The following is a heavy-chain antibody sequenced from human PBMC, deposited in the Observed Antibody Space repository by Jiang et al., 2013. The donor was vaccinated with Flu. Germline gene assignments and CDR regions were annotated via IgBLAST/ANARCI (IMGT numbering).Heavy chain of an antibody. CDR1: GYTFTGYY. J-gene: IGHJ6*02. CDR2: INPNSGGT. Sequence: GAEVKKPGASVKVSCKASGYTFTGYYMHWVRQAPGQGLEWMGWINPNSGGTNYAQKFQGRVTMTRDTSISTAYMELSRLRSDDTAVYYCARTGYDILTGTPVYYGMDVWGQGTTVTVSS. V-gene: IGHV1-2*02. D-gene: IGHD3-9*01. CDR3: ARTGYDILTGTPVYYGMDV.